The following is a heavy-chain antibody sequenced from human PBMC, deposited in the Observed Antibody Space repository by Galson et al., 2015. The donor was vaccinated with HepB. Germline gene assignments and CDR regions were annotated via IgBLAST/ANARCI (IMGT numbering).Heavy chain of an antibody. CDR3: ARAGYSSSWCQYCVDAFDI. Sequence: SLRLSCAASGFTFSSYAMSWVRQAPGKGLEWVSSISSSSSYIYYADSVKGRFTISRDNAKNSLYLQMNSLRAEDTAVYYCARAGYSSSWCQYCVDAFDIWGQGTMVTVSS. V-gene: IGHV3-21*01. J-gene: IGHJ3*02. CDR2: ISSSSSYI. D-gene: IGHD6-13*01. CDR1: GFTFSSYA.